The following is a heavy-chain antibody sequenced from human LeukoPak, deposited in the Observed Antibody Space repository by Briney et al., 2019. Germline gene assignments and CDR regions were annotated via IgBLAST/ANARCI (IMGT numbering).Heavy chain of an antibody. CDR2: IYYSGGT. Sequence: SETLSLTCTVSGGSISSYYWSWIRQPPGKGLEWIGYIYYSGGTTYNPSLKSRVTISLDTSKNQFSLRLSSVTAADTAVYFCARRDYGSGSYGYWGQGTLVTVSS. D-gene: IGHD3-10*01. CDR3: ARRDYGSGSYGY. V-gene: IGHV4-59*08. CDR1: GGSISSYY. J-gene: IGHJ4*02.